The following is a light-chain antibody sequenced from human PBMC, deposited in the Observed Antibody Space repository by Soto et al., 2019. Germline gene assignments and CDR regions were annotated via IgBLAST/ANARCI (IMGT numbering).Light chain of an antibody. V-gene: IGLV2-14*03. CDR3: TSSTETTPHYV. Sequence: QSAPTQPASVSGSPGQSITISCSGTSSDNKSQNYVSWYQQHPGEGPQLIIYDVAKRPPGVSNRFSGSKSGDTASLVIAGLQAEDEAEYYCTSSTETTPHYVFGTGTKLTVL. CDR2: DVA. CDR1: SSDNKSQNY. J-gene: IGLJ1*01.